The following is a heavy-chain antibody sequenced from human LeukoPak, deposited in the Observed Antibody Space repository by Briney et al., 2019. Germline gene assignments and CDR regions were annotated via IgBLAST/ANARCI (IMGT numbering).Heavy chain of an antibody. D-gene: IGHD4-23*01. CDR1: GFTFSGSA. CDR3: TSYYGGNSDFY. J-gene: IGHJ4*02. CDR2: LSSKANSYAT. Sequence: AGSLRLSCAASGFTFSGSAIHWERQASGKGLKWVGRLSSKANSYATAYAAWVKGRLTVSTDASKNKACRQRNSLKTEYTAAYYCTSYYGGNSDFYWGQGTLVTV. V-gene: IGHV3-73*01.